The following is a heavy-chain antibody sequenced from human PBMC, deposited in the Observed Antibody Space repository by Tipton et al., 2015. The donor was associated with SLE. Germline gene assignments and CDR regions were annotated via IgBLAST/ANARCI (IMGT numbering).Heavy chain of an antibody. CDR2: ISYDGSNK. V-gene: IGHV3-30*14. CDR3: AKDLRGILETVSPGVGFDY. Sequence: SLRLSCAASGFTFSSYAMHWVRQAPGKGLEWVAVISYDGSNKYYADSVTGRFIISRDNSKNTLYLQMNSLRPEDTAVYYCAKDLRGILETVSPGVGFDYWGQGVLVTVSS. CDR1: GFTFSSYA. D-gene: IGHD1-1*01. J-gene: IGHJ4*02.